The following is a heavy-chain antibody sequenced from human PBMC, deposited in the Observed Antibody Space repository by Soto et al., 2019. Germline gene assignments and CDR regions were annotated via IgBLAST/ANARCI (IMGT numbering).Heavy chain of an antibody. D-gene: IGHD3-22*01. Sequence: ASVKVSCKASGYTFTNYAIHWVRHAPGQRLEWMGWTNAGNGNTKYSQKFQGRVTITRDTSATSAYMELSSLRSEDTAVYYCARGEIYYYYSSRYFGFSYCAQRTLVIVSS. CDR3: ARGEIYYYYSSRYFGFSY. J-gene: IGHJ4*02. CDR2: TNAGNGNT. CDR1: GYTFTNYA. V-gene: IGHV1-3*01.